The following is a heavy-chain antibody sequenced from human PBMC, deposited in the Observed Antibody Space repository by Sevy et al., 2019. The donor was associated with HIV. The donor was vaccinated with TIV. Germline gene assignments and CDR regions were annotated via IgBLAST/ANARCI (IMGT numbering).Heavy chain of an antibody. CDR3: ARDGFEGYTGFDY. D-gene: IGHD5-12*01. J-gene: IGHJ4*02. V-gene: IGHV3-11*01. Sequence: GGSLRLSCAASGFTFSDYYMSWIRQAPGKGLEWVSYISGSGSTIYYADSGKGRFTISRDNAKNSLYLQMNSLRAEDTAVYYCARDGFEGYTGFDYWGQGTLVTVSS. CDR2: ISGSGSTI. CDR1: GFTFSDYY.